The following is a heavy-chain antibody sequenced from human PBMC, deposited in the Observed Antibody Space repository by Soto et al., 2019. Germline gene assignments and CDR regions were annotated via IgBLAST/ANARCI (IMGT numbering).Heavy chain of an antibody. J-gene: IGHJ6*02. CDR2: IYYSGNT. V-gene: IGHV4-59*01. Sequence: QVQLQESGPGLVKPSETLSLTCTVSGGSISSYYWSWIRQPPGKGLEWIGYIYYSGNTNYNPSLKSRVTISVATSKNQFSLKLSSVTAADTAVYYCARDWAAAGYYYYGMDVWGQGTTVTVSS. CDR1: GGSISSYY. CDR3: ARDWAAAGYYYYGMDV. D-gene: IGHD6-13*01.